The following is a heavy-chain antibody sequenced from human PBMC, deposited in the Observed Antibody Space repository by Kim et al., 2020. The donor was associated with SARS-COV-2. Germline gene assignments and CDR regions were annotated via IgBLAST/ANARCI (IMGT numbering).Heavy chain of an antibody. Sequence: GGSLRLSCAASGFTFDDYAMEWVRQAPGKGLEWVAGITWDSGSIGYADSVKGRFPISRDNAKNSLYLQMNSLRTEDTAVYYCAGWSYYGMDVWGQGTTVTVSS. D-gene: IGHD2-15*01. CDR3: AGWSYYGMDV. CDR2: ITWDSGSI. CDR1: GFTFDDYA. V-gene: IGHV3-9*01. J-gene: IGHJ6*02.